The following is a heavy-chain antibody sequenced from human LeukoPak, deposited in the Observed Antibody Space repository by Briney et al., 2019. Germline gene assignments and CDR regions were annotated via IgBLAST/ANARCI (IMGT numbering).Heavy chain of an antibody. D-gene: IGHD1-1*01. CDR2: VSSSSSYI. CDR3: ARGGPQTGTTWYMDV. J-gene: IGHJ6*03. CDR1: GFTFSSYS. V-gene: IGHV3-21*01. Sequence: GGSLRLSCAASGFTFSSYSMNWVCQAPGKGLEGVSSVSSSSSYIYYADSVKGRFTISRDNAKNSLYLQMNSLRAEDTAVYYCARGGPQTGTTWYMDVWGKGTTVTVSS.